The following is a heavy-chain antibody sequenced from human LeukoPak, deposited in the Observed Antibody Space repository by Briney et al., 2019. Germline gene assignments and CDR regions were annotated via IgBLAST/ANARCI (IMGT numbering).Heavy chain of an antibody. D-gene: IGHD6-13*01. J-gene: IGHJ4*02. Sequence: GGSLRLSCAASGFTFNTYTMHWVRQAPGKGLEWVAVILYDGINKYYADSVKGRFTISRDNSKNTLSLQMNSLRPEDTAVYYCARDIGVGYSSRGGEYWGQGTPVTVSS. CDR1: GFTFNTYT. CDR3: ARDIGVGYSSRGGEY. CDR2: ILYDGINK. V-gene: IGHV3-30-3*01.